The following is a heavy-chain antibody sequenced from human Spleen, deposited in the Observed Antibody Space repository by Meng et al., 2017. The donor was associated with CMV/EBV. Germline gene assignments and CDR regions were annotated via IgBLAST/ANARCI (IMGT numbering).Heavy chain of an antibody. CDR1: GGSISSGDYY. Sequence: QVQLKESGPGLVKPSPTRSLTCTVTGGSISSGDYYWSWIRQPTGKGLELIGHIYYSGGTSYNPSLKSRVTISVDTSNNQFSLKLSSVTAADTAVYYCARVGWRQWSFDLWGRGTLVTVSS. CDR2: IYYSGGT. J-gene: IGHJ2*01. D-gene: IGHD5-18*01. V-gene: IGHV4-30-4*01. CDR3: ARVGWRQWSFDL.